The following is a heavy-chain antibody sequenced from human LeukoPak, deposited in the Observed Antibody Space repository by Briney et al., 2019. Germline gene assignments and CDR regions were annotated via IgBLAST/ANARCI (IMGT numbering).Heavy chain of an antibody. V-gene: IGHV3-23*01. CDR1: GFTFSSYA. CDR3: AKDQAAPVDY. Sequence: GGSLRLSCAASGFTFSSYAMGWVRQAPGKGLEWVSDITISGGTTHFYSDSAKGRFTISRDNSKNTLYLEMNSLRAEDTAVYYCAKDQAAPVDYWGQGTLVTVSS. J-gene: IGHJ4*02. D-gene: IGHD6-13*01. CDR2: ITISGGTT.